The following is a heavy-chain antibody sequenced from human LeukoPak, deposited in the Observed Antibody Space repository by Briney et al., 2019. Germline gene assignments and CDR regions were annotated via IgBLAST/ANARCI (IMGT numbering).Heavy chain of an antibody. Sequence: PSETLSLTCAVSGYSISSSNWWGWIRQPPGKGLEWIGYIYYSGSTYYNPSLKSRVTISVDTSKNQFSLKLSSVTAADTAVYYCASQLDESAFDIWGQGTMVTVSS. D-gene: IGHD1-1*01. V-gene: IGHV4-28*01. CDR3: ASQLDESAFDI. CDR2: IYYSGST. J-gene: IGHJ3*02. CDR1: GYSISSSNW.